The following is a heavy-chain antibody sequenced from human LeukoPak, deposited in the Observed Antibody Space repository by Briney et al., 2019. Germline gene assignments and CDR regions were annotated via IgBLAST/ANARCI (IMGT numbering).Heavy chain of an antibody. CDR3: AKDLVAAAGGPKWSDA. J-gene: IGHJ5*02. D-gene: IGHD2-2*01. CDR2: IRYDGKNK. Sequence: GGSLRLSCAASGFTFSTYCMHWVRQAPGKGLEWVAYIRYDGKNKNYLDSVKGRFTISRDNAKNILYLQMNSLRPEDTAVYYCAKDLVAAAGGPKWSDAWGEAGLVTVCS. V-gene: IGHV3-30*02. CDR1: GFTFSTYC.